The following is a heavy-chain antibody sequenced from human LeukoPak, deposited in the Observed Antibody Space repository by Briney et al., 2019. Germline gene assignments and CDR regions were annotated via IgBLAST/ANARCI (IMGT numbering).Heavy chain of an antibody. CDR2: IIPIFGTA. Sequence: SVKVSCNASGGTFSIYAISWVQQAPGQGLEWMGVIIPIFGTANYAHKFQGRVTITEDESTSTAYMELSSLGSEDTAVYYCARTEGYSYGPPGWYFDLWGRGTLVTVSS. V-gene: IGHV1-69*13. J-gene: IGHJ2*01. CDR1: GGTFSIYA. D-gene: IGHD5-18*01. CDR3: ARTEGYSYGPPGWYFDL.